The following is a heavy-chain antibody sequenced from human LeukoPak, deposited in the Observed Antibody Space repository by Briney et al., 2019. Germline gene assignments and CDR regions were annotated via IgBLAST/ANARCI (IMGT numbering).Heavy chain of an antibody. CDR3: ARQGAMGLVSWFDP. CDR2: IYPGDSDT. CDR1: GYSFTSFW. V-gene: IGHV5-51*01. J-gene: IGHJ5*02. D-gene: IGHD3-9*01. Sequence: LGESLKISCKGSGYSFTSFWIGWVRQMPGKGLEWMGIIYPGDSDTRYSPSFQGQVTISADKSISTAYLQRSSLKASDTAMYYCARQGAMGLVSWFDPWGQGTWSPSPQ.